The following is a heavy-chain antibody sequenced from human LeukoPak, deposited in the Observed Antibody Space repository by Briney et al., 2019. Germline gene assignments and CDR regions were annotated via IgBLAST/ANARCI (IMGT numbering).Heavy chain of an antibody. CDR3: ASRPEYCSGTSCYTETPFGY. D-gene: IGHD2-2*02. Sequence: SETLSLTCAASGGSISSSNWWTWVRQPPGKGLEWIGEIYHSGSTNYNPSLKSRVTISVDKSMNQFSLKLSSVTAADTAVYYCASRPEYCSGTSCYTETPFGYWGQGTLVTVSS. V-gene: IGHV4-4*02. CDR2: IYHSGST. J-gene: IGHJ4*02. CDR1: GGSISSSNW.